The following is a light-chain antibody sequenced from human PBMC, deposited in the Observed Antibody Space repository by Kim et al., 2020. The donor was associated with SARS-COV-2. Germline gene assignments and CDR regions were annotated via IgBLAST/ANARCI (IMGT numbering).Light chain of an antibody. CDR2: LGS. Sequence: DIVMTQSPLSLPVTPGEPASISCRSSQSLLHSSGYNYLHWYLQKPGQSPQLLIYLGSNRASGVPDRFSGSGSGTDFTLKISRVEAEDVGIYYCMQALQTPLTFGGGTKLEIK. J-gene: IGKJ4*01. V-gene: IGKV2-28*01. CDR1: QSLLHSSGYNY. CDR3: MQALQTPLT.